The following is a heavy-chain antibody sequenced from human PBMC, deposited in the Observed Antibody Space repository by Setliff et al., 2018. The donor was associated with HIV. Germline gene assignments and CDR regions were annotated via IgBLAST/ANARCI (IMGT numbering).Heavy chain of an antibody. CDR1: GGSFSGYY. CDR3: ARVTNVLLWFGELLFHYYFDY. D-gene: IGHD3-10*01. J-gene: IGHJ4*02. Sequence: PSETLSLTCAVYGGSFSGYYWSWIRQPPGKGLEWIGEINHSGSTNYNPSLKSRVTISVDTSKNQFSLKLSSVTAADTAVYYCARVTNVLLWFGELLFHYYFDYWGQGTLVTDSS. V-gene: IGHV4-34*01. CDR2: INHSGST.